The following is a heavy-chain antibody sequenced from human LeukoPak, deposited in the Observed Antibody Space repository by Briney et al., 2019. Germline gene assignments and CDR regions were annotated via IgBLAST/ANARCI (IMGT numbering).Heavy chain of an antibody. J-gene: IGHJ6*03. CDR2: FDPEDGET. CDR3: ARDYGDYYYYYYYMDV. V-gene: IGHV1-24*01. Sequence: GASVKVSCKVSGYTLTELSMHWVRQAPGKGLEWMGGFDPEDGETIYAQKFQGRVTMTEDTSTDTAYMELSSLRSEDTAVYYCARDYGDYYYYYYYMDVWGKGTTVTVSS. D-gene: IGHD4-17*01. CDR1: GYTLTELS.